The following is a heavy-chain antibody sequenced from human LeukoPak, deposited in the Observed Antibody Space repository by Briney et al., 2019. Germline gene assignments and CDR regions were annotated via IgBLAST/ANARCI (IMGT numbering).Heavy chain of an antibody. J-gene: IGHJ6*02. CDR3: ARTYSSGWDIYYYYYYGMDV. CDR2: IYYSGST. CDR1: GGSISSSSYY. D-gene: IGHD6-19*01. V-gene: IGHV4-39*01. Sequence: NPSETLSLTCTVSGGSISSSSYYWGWIRQPPGKGLEWIGSIYYSGSTYYNPSLKSRVTISVDTSKNQFSLKLSSVTAADTAVYYCARTYSSGWDIYYYYYYGMDVWGQGTTVTVSS.